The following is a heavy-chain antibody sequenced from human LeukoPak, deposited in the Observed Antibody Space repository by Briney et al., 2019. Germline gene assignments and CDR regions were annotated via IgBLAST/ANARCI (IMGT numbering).Heavy chain of an antibody. V-gene: IGHV4-59*12. Sequence: SETLSLTCTVSGDSISTYFWSWIRQSPGKGLQWIGYIYNSGSTNYNPSLKSRVTISVDTSKNQFSLKLSSVTAADTAVYYCARGVGSTNSGSFDYWGQGTLVTVSS. D-gene: IGHD2-8*01. CDR3: ARGVGSTNSGSFDY. CDR2: IYNSGST. CDR1: GDSISTYF. J-gene: IGHJ4*02.